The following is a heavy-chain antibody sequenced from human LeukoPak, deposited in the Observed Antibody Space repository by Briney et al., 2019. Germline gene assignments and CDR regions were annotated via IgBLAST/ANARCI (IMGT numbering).Heavy chain of an antibody. CDR1: GGSISSSSYY. CDR2: VYYIGNT. J-gene: IGHJ4*02. CDR3: ARHFDYSTSWDPFDY. Sequence: SETLSLTCTVSGGSISSSSYYWSWIRQPPGKGLEWIGSVYYIGNTDYNPSLKSRVTISVDTSKNQFSLKLRSVTAADTAVYYCARHFDYSTSWDPFDYWGQGTLVTVSS. D-gene: IGHD2-2*01. V-gene: IGHV4-61*05.